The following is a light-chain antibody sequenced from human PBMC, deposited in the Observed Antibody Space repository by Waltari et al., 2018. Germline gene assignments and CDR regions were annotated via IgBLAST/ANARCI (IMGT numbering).Light chain of an antibody. CDR2: AVT. J-gene: IGLJ3*02. CDR1: SSDVGGYSL. Sequence: QSALTQPASVSGSPGQSITISCTGSSSDVGGYSLVSWYQQHPGKAPKLMIYAVTKRPSGVSHRFSGSKSGNTASLTISGLQAEDEADYYCSSYTSSRTRVFGGGTKLTVL. CDR3: SSYTSSRTRV. V-gene: IGLV2-14*02.